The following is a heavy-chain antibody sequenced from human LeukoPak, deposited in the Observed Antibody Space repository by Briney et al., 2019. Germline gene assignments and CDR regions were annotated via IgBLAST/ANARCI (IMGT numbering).Heavy chain of an antibody. D-gene: IGHD6-13*01. Sequence: PGGSLRLSCAASGFTFSSYGMHWVRQAPGKGLEWMAFIRFDGTNKYHADSVTGRFTVSRDNSKNTLFLQMNSLIFEDTAIYYCARDKYVSTISSSWPFAFWGQGTLVTVSS. CDR3: ARDKYVSTISSSWPFAF. CDR1: GFTFSSYG. CDR2: IRFDGTNK. J-gene: IGHJ4*02. V-gene: IGHV3-30*02.